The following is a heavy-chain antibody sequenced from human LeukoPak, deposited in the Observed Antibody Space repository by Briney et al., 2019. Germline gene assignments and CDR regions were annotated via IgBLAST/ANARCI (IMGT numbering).Heavy chain of an antibody. CDR2: ISGPGADT. CDR3: AKMSGTYGTTSRVFES. J-gene: IGHJ4*02. D-gene: IGHD1/OR15-1a*01. CDR1: GLPFSSYA. Sequence: PGGSLRLSCAASGLPFSSYAMSWVRQAPGKGLQWVSAISGPGADTYYADRVKGRFAISRDNSKNTLYLHMNSPRAEDAALYYCAKMSGTYGTTSRVFESWGQGTLVTVSS. V-gene: IGHV3-23*01.